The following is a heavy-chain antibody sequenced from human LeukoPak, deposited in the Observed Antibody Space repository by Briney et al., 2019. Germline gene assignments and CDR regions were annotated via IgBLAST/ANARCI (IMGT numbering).Heavy chain of an antibody. Sequence: PGGSLRLSCAASGFTFDDYAMHWVRQAPGKGLEWVSGISWNSGSIGYADSVEGRFTISRDNAKNSLYLQMNSLRAEDTALYYCAKAPRGNDDYFDYWGQGTLVTVSS. V-gene: IGHV3-9*01. J-gene: IGHJ4*02. CDR2: ISWNSGSI. CDR1: GFTFDDYA. CDR3: AKAPRGNDDYFDY. D-gene: IGHD3-16*01.